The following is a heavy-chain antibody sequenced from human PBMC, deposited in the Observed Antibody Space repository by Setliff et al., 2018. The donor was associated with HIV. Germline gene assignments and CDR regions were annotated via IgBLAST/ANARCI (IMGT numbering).Heavy chain of an antibody. Sequence: ASVKVSCKASGYTFTNYYIHWVRQAPGQGLEWMGLINPSGGKTSYAKKFQGRLTMTRDTSRSTVYMELSSLRSEDTAMYYCARGGGTHSLPYFFDFWGQGTLVTVSS. CDR1: GYTFTNYY. J-gene: IGHJ4*02. V-gene: IGHV1-46*01. CDR2: INPSGGKT. CDR3: ARGGGTHSLPYFFDF.